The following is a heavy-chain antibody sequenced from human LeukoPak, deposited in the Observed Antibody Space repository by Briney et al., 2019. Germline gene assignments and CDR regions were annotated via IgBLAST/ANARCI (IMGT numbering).Heavy chain of an antibody. J-gene: IGHJ4*02. D-gene: IGHD3-22*01. V-gene: IGHV3-48*02. CDR2: ISSSSSTI. CDR3: ARSDPLTYYYDTSGSYYFDY. Sequence: GGSLRLSCAAPGFTFSSYSMNWVRQAPGKGLEWVSSISSSSSTIYYADSVKGRFIISRDNAKNSLYLQMNSLRDEDTAVYYCARSDPLTYYYDTSGSYYFDYWGQGTPVTVSS. CDR1: GFTFSSYS.